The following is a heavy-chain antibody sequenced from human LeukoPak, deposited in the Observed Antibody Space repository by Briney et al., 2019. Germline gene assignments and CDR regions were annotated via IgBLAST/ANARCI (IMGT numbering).Heavy chain of an antibody. CDR3: ARHRVGYSSGWNFDY. CDR2: INHSGST. D-gene: IGHD6-19*01. CDR1: GGSFSAYY. V-gene: IGHV4-34*01. Sequence: SETLSLTCAVYGGSFSAYYWSWIRQPPGKGLEWIGEINHSGSTNYNPSLKSRVTISVDTSKNQFSLKLSSVTAADTAVYYCARHRVGYSSGWNFDYWGQGTLVTVSS. J-gene: IGHJ4*02.